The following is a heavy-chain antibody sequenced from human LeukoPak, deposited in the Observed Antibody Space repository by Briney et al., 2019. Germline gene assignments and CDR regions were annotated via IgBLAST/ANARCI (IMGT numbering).Heavy chain of an antibody. CDR2: ISSSSSYI. D-gene: IGHD3-10*01. Sequence: GGSLRLSCAASGFTFSSYSMNWVRQAPGKGLEWVSSISSSSSYIYYADSVKGRFTISRDNAKNSLYLQMNSLRAEDTAVYYCARFPDNAYGSGSYYFDYWGQGTLVTVSS. V-gene: IGHV3-21*01. CDR1: GFTFSSYS. CDR3: ARFPDNAYGSGSYYFDY. J-gene: IGHJ4*02.